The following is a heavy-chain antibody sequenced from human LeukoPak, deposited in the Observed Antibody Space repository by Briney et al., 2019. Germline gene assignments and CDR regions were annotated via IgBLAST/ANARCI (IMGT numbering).Heavy chain of an antibody. Sequence: ASVKVSCKASGYTFTSYGISWVRQAPGQGLEWMGIINPSGGSTSYAQKFQGRVTMTRDTSTSTVYMELSSLRSEDTAVYYCAREPSLLGYCSSTSCYDSPGPRHFDYWGQGTLVTVSS. V-gene: IGHV1-46*01. J-gene: IGHJ4*02. CDR1: GYTFTSYG. CDR3: AREPSLLGYCSSTSCYDSPGPRHFDY. D-gene: IGHD2-2*01. CDR2: INPSGGST.